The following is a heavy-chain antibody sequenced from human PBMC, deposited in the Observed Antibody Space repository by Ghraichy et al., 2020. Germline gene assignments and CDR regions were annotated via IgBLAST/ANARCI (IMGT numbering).Heavy chain of an antibody. Sequence: SETLSLTCTVSGGSISSYYWSWIRQPPGKGLEWIGYIYYSGSTNYNPSLKSRVTISVDTSKNQFSLKLSSVTAADTAVYYCARGLDGDSSGYYSDYWGQGTLVTVSS. CDR1: GGSISSYY. V-gene: IGHV4-59*01. D-gene: IGHD3-22*01. CDR2: IYYSGST. CDR3: ARGLDGDSSGYYSDY. J-gene: IGHJ4*02.